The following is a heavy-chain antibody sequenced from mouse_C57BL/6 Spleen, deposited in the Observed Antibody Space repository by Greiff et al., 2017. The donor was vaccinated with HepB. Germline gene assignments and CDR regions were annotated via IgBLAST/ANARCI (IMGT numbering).Heavy chain of an antibody. CDR2: IYPGSGNT. CDR3: ARYDGYPFYAMDY. V-gene: IGHV1-76*01. J-gene: IGHJ4*01. Sequence: VQLQQSGAELVRPGASVKLSCKASGYTFTDYYINWVKQRPGQGLEWIARIYPGSGNTYYNEKFKGKATLTAEKSSSTAYMQLSSLTSEDSAVYFCARYDGYPFYAMDYWGQGTSVTVSS. D-gene: IGHD2-3*01. CDR1: GYTFTDYY.